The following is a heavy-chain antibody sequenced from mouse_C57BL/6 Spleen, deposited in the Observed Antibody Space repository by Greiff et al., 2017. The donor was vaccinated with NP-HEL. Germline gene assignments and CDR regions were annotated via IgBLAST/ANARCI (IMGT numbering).Heavy chain of an antibody. Sequence: QVQLQQSGTELVKPGASVKLSCKASGYTFTSYWMHWVKQRPGQGLEWIGNINPSNGGTNYNEKFKSKATLTVDKSSSTAYMQLSSLTSEDSAVYYCAKRLYDYDEVYFDVWGTGTTVTVSS. CDR2: INPSNGGT. D-gene: IGHD2-4*01. CDR3: AKRLYDYDEVYFDV. J-gene: IGHJ1*03. CDR1: GYTFTSYW. V-gene: IGHV1-53*01.